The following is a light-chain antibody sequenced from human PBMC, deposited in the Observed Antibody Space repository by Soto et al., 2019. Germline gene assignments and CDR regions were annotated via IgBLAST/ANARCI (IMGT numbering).Light chain of an antibody. CDR3: QQYVTSPPGT. J-gene: IGKJ1*01. Sequence: IVLTQSPGTLSLSPGERATLSCRASQSVSSSYLSWYQQKPGQAPRLLIYGASSRATGIPDRFSGSRSGTDFSLTISRLEPGDFAVYYCQQYVTSPPGTFGQGTKVEIK. CDR1: QSVSSSY. V-gene: IGKV3-20*01. CDR2: GAS.